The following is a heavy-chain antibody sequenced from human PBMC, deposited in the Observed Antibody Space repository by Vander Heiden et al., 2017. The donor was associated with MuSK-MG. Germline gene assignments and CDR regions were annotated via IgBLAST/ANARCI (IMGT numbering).Heavy chain of an antibody. CDR3: ARARTSHNYDFWSGFAFDI. J-gene: IGHJ3*02. D-gene: IGHD3-3*01. CDR1: GFTLSTYS. CDR2: ISGSSSYI. Sequence: EVQLVESGGGLVKPGGSLRLSCSASGFTLSTYSLNWVRQGPGKGLEWVSSISGSSSYIYYADSVKGRFTISRDNAKNSLYLQMNSLRAEDTAVYYCARARTSHNYDFWSGFAFDIWGQGTMVTVSS. V-gene: IGHV3-21*01.